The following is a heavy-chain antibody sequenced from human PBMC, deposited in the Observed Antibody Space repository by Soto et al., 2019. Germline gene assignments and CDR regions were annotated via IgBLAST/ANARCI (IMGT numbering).Heavy chain of an antibody. J-gene: IGHJ4*02. D-gene: IGHD5-12*01. CDR2: IYYSGST. CDR3: ARAGNSRDGYNLGY. V-gene: IGHV4-59*01. CDR1: GVLIISSH. Sequence: PSDKLSLTCTVSGVLIISSHGSLIREPPGKGLEWIGYIYYSGSTNYNPSLKSRVTISVDTSKNQFSLKLSSVTAADTAVYYCARAGNSRDGYNLGYWGQGTLVTVS.